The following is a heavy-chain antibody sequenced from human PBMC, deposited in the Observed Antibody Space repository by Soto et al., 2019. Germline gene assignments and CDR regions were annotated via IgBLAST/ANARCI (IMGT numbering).Heavy chain of an antibody. CDR3: ARMYNSGFYRPEGDYFFCGMDV. D-gene: IGHD6-19*01. CDR1: GDSISDYY. V-gene: IGHV4-4*07. Sequence: SETLSLTCTVSGDSISDYYWSWIRQPAGKGLEWIGRFYYSGNTKSNPSLKSRVTMSADTSKNQFSLSLRSVTAADSAIYYCARMYNSGFYRPEGDYFFCGMDVWGQGTTVTVSS. CDR2: FYYSGNT. J-gene: IGHJ6*02.